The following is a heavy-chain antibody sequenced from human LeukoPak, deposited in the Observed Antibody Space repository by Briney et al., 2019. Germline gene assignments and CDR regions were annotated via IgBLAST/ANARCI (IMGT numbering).Heavy chain of an antibody. Sequence: GASVKVSCKASGGTFSSYAISWVRQAPGQGLEWMGRIIPILGIANYAQKFQGRVTITADKSTSTAYMELSSLRSEDTAVYYCARSKGDTAMGGIDYWGQGTLVTVSS. V-gene: IGHV1-69*04. CDR2: IIPILGIA. D-gene: IGHD5-18*01. CDR1: GGTFSSYA. J-gene: IGHJ4*02. CDR3: ARSKGDTAMGGIDY.